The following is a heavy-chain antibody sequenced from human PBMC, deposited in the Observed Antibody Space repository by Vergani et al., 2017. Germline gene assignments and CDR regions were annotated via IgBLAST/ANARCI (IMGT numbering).Heavy chain of an antibody. CDR2: IIPIFGTA. Sequence: QVQLVQSGAEVKKPGSSVKVSCKASGGTFSSYAISWVRQAPGQGLEWMGRIIPIFGTANYAQKFQGRVTITADESTSTAYMELSSLRSEDTAVYYCARQLLYCSGGSCYGYYYYYGMDVWDQGTTVTVSS. J-gene: IGHJ6*02. CDR1: GGTFSSYA. V-gene: IGHV1-69*13. D-gene: IGHD2-15*01. CDR3: ARQLLYCSGGSCYGYYYYYGMDV.